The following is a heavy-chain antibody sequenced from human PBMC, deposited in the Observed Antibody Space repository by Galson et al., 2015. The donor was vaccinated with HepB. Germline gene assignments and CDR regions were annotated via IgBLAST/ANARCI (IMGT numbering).Heavy chain of an antibody. J-gene: IGHJ4*02. CDR2: IKQDGSEK. CDR3: ARDRGFGELLSTFDY. D-gene: IGHD3-10*01. Sequence: SLRLSCAASGFTFSSYWMSWVRQAPGKGLEWVANIKQDGSEKYYVDSVKGRFTISRDNAKNSLYPQMNSLRAEDTAVYYCARDRGFGELLSTFDYWGQGTLVTVSS. V-gene: IGHV3-7*03. CDR1: GFTFSSYW.